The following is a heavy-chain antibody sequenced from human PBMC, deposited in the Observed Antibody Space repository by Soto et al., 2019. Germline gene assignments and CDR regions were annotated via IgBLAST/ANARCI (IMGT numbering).Heavy chain of an antibody. Sequence: ESGGGLVQPGGSLRLSCAASGFTFSSYWMSWVRQAPGKGLEWVANIKQDGSEKYYVDSVKGRFTISRDNAKNSLYLQMNRLRAEDTAVYYCARILNLGGDYAYAFDTWGQGTMVTVSS. CDR3: ARILNLGGDYAYAFDT. D-gene: IGHD4-17*01. CDR2: IKQDGSEK. V-gene: IGHV3-7*01. CDR1: GFTFSSYW. J-gene: IGHJ3*02.